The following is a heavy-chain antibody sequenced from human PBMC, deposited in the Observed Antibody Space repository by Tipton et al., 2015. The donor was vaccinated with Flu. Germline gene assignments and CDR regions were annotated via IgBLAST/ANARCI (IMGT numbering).Heavy chain of an antibody. CDR1: GGPISSYY. D-gene: IGHD3-10*01. V-gene: IGHV4-59*01. J-gene: IGHJ6*02. Sequence: LRLSCTVSGGPISSYYWTWIRQSPGKGLEWIGDVYYSGITDYNPSLESRVSISLDKSKNQFSLTLNSVTAADTAVYFRARGWHYGSGNFWGTNRIFLYGVDVWGPGTTVTITS. CDR3: ARGWHYGSGNFWGTNRIFLYGVDV. CDR2: VYYSGIT.